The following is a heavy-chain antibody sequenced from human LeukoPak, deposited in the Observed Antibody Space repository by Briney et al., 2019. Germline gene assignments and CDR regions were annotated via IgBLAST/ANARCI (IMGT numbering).Heavy chain of an antibody. D-gene: IGHD2-2*01. CDR3: ARVDCSSTTCPQGGFDP. J-gene: IGHJ5*02. CDR2: IYYRGST. Sequence: PSQTLSLTCTVSGGSISSDNYYWSWIRQPPGKGLEWIGYIYYRGSTYYNPSLKSRVTISVDTSKNQFSLKLSSVTAADTAVYYCARVDCSSTTCPQGGFDPWGQGTLVTVSS. V-gene: IGHV4-30-4*08. CDR1: GGSISSDNYY.